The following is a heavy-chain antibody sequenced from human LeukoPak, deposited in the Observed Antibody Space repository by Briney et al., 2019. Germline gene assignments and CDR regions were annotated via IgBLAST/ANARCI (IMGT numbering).Heavy chain of an antibody. CDR2: ISSSSSYN. V-gene: IGHV3-21*01. D-gene: IGHD3-10*02. CDR1: GFTFSSYS. J-gene: IGHJ6*04. Sequence: PGGSLRLSCAASGFTFSSYSMNWVRQAPGKGLEWVSCISSSSSYNYYADSVKGRFTISRDNAKNSLYLQMNSLRAEDTAVYYCAELGITMIGGVWGKGTTVTISS. CDR3: AELGITMIGGV.